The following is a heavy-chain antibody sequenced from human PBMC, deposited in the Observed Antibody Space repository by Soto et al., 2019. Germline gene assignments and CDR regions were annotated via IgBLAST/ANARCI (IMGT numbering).Heavy chain of an antibody. J-gene: IGHJ3*02. CDR1: GGSLSGYY. CDR2: INHSGST. CDR3: ARVRCSGGSCYWNDAFDI. D-gene: IGHD2-15*01. V-gene: IGHV4-34*01. Sequence: SETLSLTCAVYGGSLSGYYWSWIRQPPGKGLEWIGEINHSGSTNYNPSLKSRVTISVDTSKNQFSLKLSSVTAADTAVYYCARVRCSGGSCYWNDAFDIWGQGTMVTVSS.